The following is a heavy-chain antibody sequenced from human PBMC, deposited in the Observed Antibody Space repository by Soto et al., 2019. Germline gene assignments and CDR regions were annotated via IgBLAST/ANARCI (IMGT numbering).Heavy chain of an antibody. Sequence: PSETLSLTCTVSGGSISSGGYYWSWIRQHPGKGLEWIGYIYYSGSTYYNPSLKSRVTISVDTSKNQFSLKLSSVTAADTAVYYCARDLSPHCSSTSCYYYYRMDVSCPGTTVTVS. CDR1: GGSISSGGYY. D-gene: IGHD2-2*01. V-gene: IGHV4-31*03. CDR3: ARDLSPHCSSTSCYYYYRMDV. CDR2: IYYSGST. J-gene: IGHJ6*02.